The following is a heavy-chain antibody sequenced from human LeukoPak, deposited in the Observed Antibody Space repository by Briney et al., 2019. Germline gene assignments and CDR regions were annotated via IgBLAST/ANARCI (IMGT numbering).Heavy chain of an antibody. CDR3: ARRTYFYDSSGYYFDY. V-gene: IGHV4-59*01. CDR1: GGSISSYY. CDR2: IYYSGST. Sequence: SETLSLTCTVSGGSISSYYWSWIRQPPGKGLECIGYIYYSGSTNYNPSLKSRVTISVNTSKNQFSLKLSSVTAADTAVYYCARRTYFYDSSGYYFDYWGQGTLVTVSS. J-gene: IGHJ4*02. D-gene: IGHD3-22*01.